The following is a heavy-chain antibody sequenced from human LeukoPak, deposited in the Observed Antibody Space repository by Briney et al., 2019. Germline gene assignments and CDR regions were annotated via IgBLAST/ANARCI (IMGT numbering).Heavy chain of an antibody. CDR1: GYTFTSYY. CDR3: ATSYLGYSSSWKVPDY. V-gene: IGHV1-46*01. CDR2: INPSGGST. J-gene: IGHJ4*02. Sequence: GASVRVSCKASGYTFTSYYMHWVRQAPGQGLEWMGIINPSGGSTSYAQKFQGRVTMTRDTSTSTVYMELSSLRSEDTAVYYCATSYLGYSSSWKVPDYWGQGTLVTVSS. D-gene: IGHD6-13*01.